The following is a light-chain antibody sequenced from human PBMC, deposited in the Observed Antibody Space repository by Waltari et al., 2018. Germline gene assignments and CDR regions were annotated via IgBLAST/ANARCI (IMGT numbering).Light chain of an antibody. J-gene: IGKJ2*01. V-gene: IGKV1-39*01. CDR1: QDIDNY. Sequence: DVHLTQFPSSLSASVGDRVTISCRASQDIDNYLHWYQQRPGRAPKLLTYVASHFKVGVPSRFRGDGSGTEFTLTITNLQPDDFATYHCQQSLTNTATFGQGT. CDR2: VAS. CDR3: QQSLTNTAT.